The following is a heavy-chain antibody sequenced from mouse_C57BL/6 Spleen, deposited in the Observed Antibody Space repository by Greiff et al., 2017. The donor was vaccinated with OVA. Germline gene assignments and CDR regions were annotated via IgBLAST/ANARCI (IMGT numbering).Heavy chain of an antibody. D-gene: IGHD2-5*01. V-gene: IGHV1-52*01. CDR2: IDPSDSET. CDR3: ARSGYSNYFDY. Sequence: QVQLQQPGAELVRPGSSVKLSCKASGYTFTSYWMHWVKQRPIQGLEWIGNIDPSDSETHYNQKFKDKATLTVDKSSSTAYMQLSSLTSEDSAVDYCARSGYSNYFDYWGQGTTLTVSS. J-gene: IGHJ2*01. CDR1: GYTFTSYW.